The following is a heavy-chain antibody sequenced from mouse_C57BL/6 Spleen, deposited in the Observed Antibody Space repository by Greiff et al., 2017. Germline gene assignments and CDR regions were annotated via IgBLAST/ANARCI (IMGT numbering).Heavy chain of an antibody. D-gene: IGHD4-1*02. CDR2: IDPSDSYT. CDR3: ARSVNWALDY. V-gene: IGHV1-50*01. Sequence: QVQLQQPGAELVKPGASVKLSCKASGYTFTSYWMQWVKQRPGQGLEWIGEIDPSDSYTNYNQKFKGKATLTVDTSSSTAYMQLSSLTSEDSAVYYCARSVNWALDYWGQGTTLTVSS. J-gene: IGHJ2*01. CDR1: GYTFTSYW.